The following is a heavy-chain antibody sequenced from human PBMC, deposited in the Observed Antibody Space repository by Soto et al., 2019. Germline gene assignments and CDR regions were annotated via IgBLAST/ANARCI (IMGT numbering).Heavy chain of an antibody. J-gene: IGHJ3*02. Sequence: PGGAVRVSCVASGFSCSSYAMHWVRQAPGKGLEWVVVISYDGSNKYYADSVKGRFTISRDNSKNTLYLQMNSLRAEDTAVYYCARVVKQQLVNDAFDIRGQGTMVTVSS. CDR3: ARVVKQQLVNDAFDI. CDR1: GFSCSSYA. V-gene: IGHV3-30-3*01. D-gene: IGHD6-13*01. CDR2: ISYDGSNK.